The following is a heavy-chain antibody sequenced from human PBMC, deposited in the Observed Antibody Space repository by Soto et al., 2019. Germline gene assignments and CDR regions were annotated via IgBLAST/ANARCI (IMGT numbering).Heavy chain of an antibody. D-gene: IGHD1-26*01. V-gene: IGHV1-2*02. CDR3: AGDLPDSGRSKFDY. Sequence: ASVKVSCKASAYTFADYYVHWVRQAPGQGLQWMGWINPTSGDTDYAQKFQGRVTMTWDTSISTAYMNLSRLRSDDTAVYYCAGDLPDSGRSKFDYWGQGTLVTVSS. CDR2: INPTSGDT. J-gene: IGHJ4*02. CDR1: AYTFADYY.